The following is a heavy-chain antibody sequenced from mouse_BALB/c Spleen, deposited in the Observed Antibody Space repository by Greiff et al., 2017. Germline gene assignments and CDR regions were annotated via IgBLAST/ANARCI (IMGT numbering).Heavy chain of an antibody. CDR1: GFTFSSFG. CDR2: ISSGSSTI. J-gene: IGHJ2*01. Sequence: EVKVVESGGGLVQPGGSRKLSCAASGFTFSSFGMHWVRQAPEKGLEWVAYISSGSSTIYYADTVKGRFTISRDKPKNTLFLKMTSLRSEVTAMYYCARGDYGTRECYFEYWGQGTTLTVSS. CDR3: ARGDYGTRECYFEY. D-gene: IGHD1-1*01. V-gene: IGHV5-17*02.